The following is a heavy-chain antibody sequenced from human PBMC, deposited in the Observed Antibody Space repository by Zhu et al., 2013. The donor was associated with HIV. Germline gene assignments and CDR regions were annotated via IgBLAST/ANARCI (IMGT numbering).Heavy chain of an antibody. CDR3: ARDLLRFLQWLPNRHAGFDI. D-gene: IGHD3-3*01. CDR2: FYPDGGAR. V-gene: IGHV1-2*02. CDR1: AYIFTSFV. Sequence: QAQLIQSGPELKKPGASVKVSCKASAYIFTSFVISWVRQAPGQGLEWMGWFYPDGGARNYAQKFQGRVSMTGDTTIHTAYMQLNRLVYDDTAVYYCARDLLRFLQWLPNRHAGFDIWAKGQWSPSLQ. J-gene: IGHJ3*02.